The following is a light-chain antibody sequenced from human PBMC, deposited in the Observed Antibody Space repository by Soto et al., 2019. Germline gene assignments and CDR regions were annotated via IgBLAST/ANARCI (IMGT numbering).Light chain of an antibody. Sequence: EIVLTQSPGTLSLSPGERATLSCRVSHSVSNNALAWYQQKPGQAPRLRIYGAYNRATGIPDVFSGSGSGTDFTLTISRLEAEDFAVYYCQVYGNSPMYTFGQGTRLEIK. CDR2: GAY. CDR3: QVYGNSPMYT. V-gene: IGKV3-20*01. CDR1: HSVSNNA. J-gene: IGKJ2*01.